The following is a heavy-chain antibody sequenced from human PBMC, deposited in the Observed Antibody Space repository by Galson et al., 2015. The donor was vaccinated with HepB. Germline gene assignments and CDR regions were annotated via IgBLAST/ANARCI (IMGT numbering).Heavy chain of an antibody. CDR2: IYPDDSDT. V-gene: IGHV5-51*01. CDR1: W. D-gene: IGHD3-16*01. Sequence: WIAWVRQMPGKGLEWLWIIYPDDSDTRYSPSFQGQVTISADKSISTAYLRWSSLMASDTAMYYCARQGGRYAGNFDYWGQGTLVTVSS. J-gene: IGHJ4*02. CDR3: ARQGGRYAGNFDY.